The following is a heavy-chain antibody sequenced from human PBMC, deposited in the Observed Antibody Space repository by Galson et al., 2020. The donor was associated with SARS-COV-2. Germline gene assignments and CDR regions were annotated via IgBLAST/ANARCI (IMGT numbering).Heavy chain of an antibody. J-gene: IGHJ2*01. Sequence: SETLSLTCGVSGYSISTTHYWCWVRQPPGKGLEWIGSIYPSGSTYYNPSLKSRVTISLDTSKNQFSLRLDSVTAADTALYYCARQGVNMIVLVTVPGWYFDLWGRGTLVTVSS. V-gene: IGHV4-38-2*01. CDR1: GYSISTTHY. CDR3: ARQGVNMIVLVTVPGWYFDL. CDR2: IYPSGST. D-gene: IGHD3-22*01.